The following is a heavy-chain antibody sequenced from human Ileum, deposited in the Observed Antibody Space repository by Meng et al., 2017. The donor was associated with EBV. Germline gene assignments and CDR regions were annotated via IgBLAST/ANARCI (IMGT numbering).Heavy chain of an antibody. CDR2: MSDSGIT. Sequence: LHEAAPGVLSPSGTLSLTCAGSGGSISVITWGSWVRQSPEKGLEWIGEMSDSGITHYNPSLKSRVTISADKSNNQFSLKLTSVTSADTAVYFCAKNGEKYFEYWGQGTLVTVSS. CDR3: AKNGEKYFEY. V-gene: IGHV4-4*02. CDR1: GGSISVITW. J-gene: IGHJ4*02.